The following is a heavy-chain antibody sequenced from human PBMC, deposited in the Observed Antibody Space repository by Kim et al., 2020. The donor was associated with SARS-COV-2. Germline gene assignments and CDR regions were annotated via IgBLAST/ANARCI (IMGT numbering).Heavy chain of an antibody. CDR2: INHSGST. J-gene: IGHJ5*01. CDR3: ARSFVGIVVVPAALPVWF. CDR1: GGSFSGYY. Sequence: SETLSLTCAVYGGSFSGYYWSWIRQPPGKGLEWIGEINHSGSTNYNPSLKSRVTITVDTSKNQFSLKLRSVTAADTAVYYCARSFVGIVVVPAALPVWF. D-gene: IGHD2-2*02. V-gene: IGHV4-34*01.